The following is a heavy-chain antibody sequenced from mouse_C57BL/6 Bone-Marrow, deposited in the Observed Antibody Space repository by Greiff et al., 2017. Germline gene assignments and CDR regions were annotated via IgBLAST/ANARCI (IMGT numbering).Heavy chain of an antibody. V-gene: IGHV3-6*01. Sequence: EVQLQQSGPGLVKPSQSLSLTCSVTGYSITSGYYWTWIRQFPGNKLEWMGYISYDGSNNYNPSLKNRITITRDTSKNQFFLKLNSVTTEDTATYYCARDPYYYGSNYFDYWGQGTTLTVSS. CDR1: GYSITSGYY. CDR2: ISYDGSN. CDR3: ARDPYYYGSNYFDY. J-gene: IGHJ2*01. D-gene: IGHD1-1*01.